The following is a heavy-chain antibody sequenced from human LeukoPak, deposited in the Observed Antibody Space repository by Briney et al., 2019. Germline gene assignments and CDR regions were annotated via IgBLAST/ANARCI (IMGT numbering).Heavy chain of an antibody. D-gene: IGHD6-13*01. CDR2: FEPSGTT. Sequence: SETLSLTCTVSGASIENHYWSWIRQPAGKGLEWIGRFEPSGTTKYDPSLKSRITMSVDTSKNQFSLELNSVTAADTAVYYCAKEGAAAGPDFDLWGQGTLVIVSS. V-gene: IGHV4-4*07. CDR3: AKEGAAAGPDFDL. CDR1: GASIENHY. J-gene: IGHJ4*02.